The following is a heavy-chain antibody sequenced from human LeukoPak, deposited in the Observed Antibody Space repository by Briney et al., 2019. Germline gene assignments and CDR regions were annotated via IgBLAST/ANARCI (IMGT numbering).Heavy chain of an antibody. CDR2: FDPEDGET. CDR1: GCTLTELS. Sequence: ASVKVSCKVSGCTLTELSMHWVRQAPGKGLEWMGGFDPEDGETIYAQKFQGRVTMTEDTSTDTAYMELSSLRSEDTAVYYCATQPRYNWNDGFDYWGQGTLVTVSS. V-gene: IGHV1-24*01. CDR3: ATQPRYNWNDGFDY. D-gene: IGHD1-1*01. J-gene: IGHJ4*02.